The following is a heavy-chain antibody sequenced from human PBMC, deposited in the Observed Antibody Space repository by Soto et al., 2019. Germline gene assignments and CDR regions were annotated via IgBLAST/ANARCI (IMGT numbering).Heavy chain of an antibody. CDR2: SGSGDST. J-gene: IGHJ4*02. Sequence: SGSGDSTYYADSVKGRFTISRDNSKNTLYLQMNSLRTEDTAVYYCASRGPGTYFDYWGQGTLVTVSS. CDR3: ASRGPGTYFDY. D-gene: IGHD6-13*01. V-gene: IGHV3-23*01.